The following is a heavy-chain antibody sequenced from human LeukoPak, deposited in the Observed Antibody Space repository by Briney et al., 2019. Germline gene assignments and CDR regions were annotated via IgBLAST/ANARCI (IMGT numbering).Heavy chain of an antibody. J-gene: IGHJ4*02. D-gene: IGHD6-13*01. CDR2: INWNGGST. Sequence: PGGSLRLSCAASGFPFDDYGMSWVRQAPGKGLEWVSGINWNGGSTGYADSVKGRFTISRDNAKNFLYLQMNSLRAEDTALYYCARGTLKAAATDFDYWGQGTLVTVSS. CDR1: GFPFDDYG. CDR3: ARGTLKAAATDFDY. V-gene: IGHV3-20*04.